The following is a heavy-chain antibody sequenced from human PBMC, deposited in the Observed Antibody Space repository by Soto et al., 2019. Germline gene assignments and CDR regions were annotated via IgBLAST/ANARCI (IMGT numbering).Heavy chain of an antibody. CDR2: VSSDGSST. Sequence: EVQLVESEGGLVQPGASLRLSCAASGFTFSSYWMHWIRQAPGKGLVWVSRVSSDGSSTVYATSVKGRLTISRDNAKNTLYLQMNSLSDEDTAVYYCARGLPNYSSFDSWGQGTLVTVSS. V-gene: IGHV3-74*01. CDR3: ARGLPNYSSFDS. J-gene: IGHJ4*02. CDR1: GFTFSSYW. D-gene: IGHD4-4*01.